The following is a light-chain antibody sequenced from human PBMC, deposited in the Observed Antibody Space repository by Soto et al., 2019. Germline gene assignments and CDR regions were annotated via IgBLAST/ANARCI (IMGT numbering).Light chain of an antibody. Sequence: IQMTQSPSTLSSSVLDRVTITCRASQSISSYLAWYQQKPGKAPKLLIYKASSLESGVPSRFSGSGSGTEFTLTTSSLQPDDFATYYCQQYNTYPLTFGGGTKVDIK. J-gene: IGKJ4*01. CDR3: QQYNTYPLT. V-gene: IGKV1-5*03. CDR1: QSISSY. CDR2: KAS.